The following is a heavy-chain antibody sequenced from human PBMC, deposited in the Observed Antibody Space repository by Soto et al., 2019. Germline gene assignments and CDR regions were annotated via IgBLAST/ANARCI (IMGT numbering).Heavy chain of an antibody. CDR1: GFTFDTYG. CDR3: ATLPTGNNLSYFSGLAF. V-gene: IGHV3-30-3*01. J-gene: IGHJ6*02. D-gene: IGHD1-1*01. CDR2: ISYEGSNT. Sequence: GGSLRLSCVASGFTFDTYGIHWVRQAPGKGLQWVALISYEGSNTYYADSVRGRFTISRDNSKNTLYLQMNTLRPEDTGLYYCATLPTGNNLSYFSGLAFWRQGTSGTVS.